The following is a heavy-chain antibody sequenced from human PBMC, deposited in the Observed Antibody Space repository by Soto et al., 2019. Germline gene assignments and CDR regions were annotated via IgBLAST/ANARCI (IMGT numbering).Heavy chain of an antibody. CDR2: ISNYTGDT. V-gene: IGHV1-18*01. CDR3: ARGMAASGAWYYGMDV. J-gene: IGHJ6*02. D-gene: IGHD6-13*01. Sequence: QVQLVQSGTEAKRPGASVRVSCKASGYTFTMYSISWVRQAPGQGLEWIGWISNYTGDTHYAQKFQGRVTVTTDTSTTTDYMELRSLTDDDTAVYYCARGMAASGAWYYGMDVWGQGTTVTVSS. CDR1: GYTFTMYS.